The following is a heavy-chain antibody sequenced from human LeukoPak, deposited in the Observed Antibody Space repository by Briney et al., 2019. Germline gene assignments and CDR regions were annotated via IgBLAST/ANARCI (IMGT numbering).Heavy chain of an antibody. CDR2: IKQDGSEK. CDR1: GFTFSSYW. J-gene: IGHJ4*02. Sequence: GGSLRLSCAASGFTFSSYWMSWVRQAPGKGLEWVANIKQDGSEKYYADSVKGRFTISRDNARNSVYLQMNSLRVEDTAVYYCARDPVEWELLLDYWGQGTLVTVSS. CDR3: ARDPVEWELLLDY. V-gene: IGHV3-7*01. D-gene: IGHD1-26*01.